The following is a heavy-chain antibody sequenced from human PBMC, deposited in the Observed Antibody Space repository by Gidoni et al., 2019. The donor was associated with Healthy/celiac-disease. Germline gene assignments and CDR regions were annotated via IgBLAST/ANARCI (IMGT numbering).Heavy chain of an antibody. J-gene: IGHJ2*01. Sequence: QLQLQESGPGLVKPSETLSLTCTVSGGSISSSSYYWCWIRQPPGKGLAWIGSIYYSGSTYYNPSLKSRVTISVDTSKNQFSLKLSSVTAADTAVYYCARTRRDYGGNYPVDWYFDLWGRGTLVTVSS. D-gene: IGHD4-17*01. CDR2: IYYSGST. CDR1: GGSISSSSYY. CDR3: ARTRRDYGGNYPVDWYFDL. V-gene: IGHV4-39*01.